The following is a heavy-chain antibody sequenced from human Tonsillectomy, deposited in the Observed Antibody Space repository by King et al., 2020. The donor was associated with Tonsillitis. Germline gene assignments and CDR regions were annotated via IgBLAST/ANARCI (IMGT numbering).Heavy chain of an antibody. CDR3: ARDQIAVAGKYYYYYGMDV. J-gene: IGHJ6*02. Sequence: VQLQQSGPGLVKPSQTLSLTCAISGDSVSSNSAAWNWIRQSPSRGLEWLGRTYYRSKWYNDYAVSVKSRITINPDTPKNHFSLQLNSVTPEDTAVYYCARDQIAVAGKYYYYYGMDVWGQGTTVTVSS. CDR2: TYYRSKWYN. V-gene: IGHV6-1*01. D-gene: IGHD6-19*01. CDR1: GDSVSSNSAA.